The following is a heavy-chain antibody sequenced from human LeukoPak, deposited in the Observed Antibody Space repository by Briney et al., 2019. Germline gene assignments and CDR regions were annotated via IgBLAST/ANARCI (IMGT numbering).Heavy chain of an antibody. Sequence: SQTLSLTCTVSGGSISSGSYYWSWIRQPAGKGLEWIGRIYTSGSTNYNPSLKSRVTISVDTSKNQFSLKLSSVTAADTAVYYCAREDILTGSAAHWGQGTLVTVSS. CDR3: AREDILTGSAAH. J-gene: IGHJ4*02. CDR2: IYTSGST. CDR1: GGSISSGSYY. D-gene: IGHD3-9*01. V-gene: IGHV4-61*02.